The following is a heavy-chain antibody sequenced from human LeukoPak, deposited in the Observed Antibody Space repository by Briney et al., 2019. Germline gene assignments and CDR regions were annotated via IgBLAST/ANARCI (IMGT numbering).Heavy chain of an antibody. Sequence: PGGSLRLSCTASGFTFGDYAMSWFRQAPGKGLEWVGFIRSKAYGGTTEYAASVKGRFTISRDDSKSIAYLQMNSLKTEDTAVYYCTRARSLWFGESDAFDIWGQGTMVTVSS. CDR3: TRARSLWFGESDAFDI. CDR2: IRSKAYGGTT. CDR1: GFTFGDYA. V-gene: IGHV3-49*03. D-gene: IGHD3-10*01. J-gene: IGHJ3*02.